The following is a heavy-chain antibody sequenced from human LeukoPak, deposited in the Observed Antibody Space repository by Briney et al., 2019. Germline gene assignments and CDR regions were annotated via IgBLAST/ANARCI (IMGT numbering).Heavy chain of an antibody. CDR2: ISGDGGST. CDR3: TGGTAAAGTPGGFDY. Sequence: GGSLRLSCAASGFTFDDYAMHWVRQAPGKGLEWVSLISGDGGSTYYADSVKGRFTISRDNSKNSLYLQMNSLKTEDTAVYYCTGGTAAAGTPGGFDYWGQGTPVTVSS. V-gene: IGHV3-43*02. CDR1: GFTFDDYA. D-gene: IGHD6-13*01. J-gene: IGHJ4*02.